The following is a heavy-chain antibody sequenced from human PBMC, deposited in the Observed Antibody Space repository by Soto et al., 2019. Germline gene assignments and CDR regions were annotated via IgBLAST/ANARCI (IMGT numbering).Heavy chain of an antibody. D-gene: IGHD3-10*01. V-gene: IGHV3-30*18. CDR2: ISYDGKSK. CDR1: RFTFSNYG. J-gene: IGHJ6*02. CDR3: AKDGGGMVRGVYHYYAMDV. Sequence: QVQLVESGGGVVQPGRSLRLSCAASRFTFSNYGIHWVRQAPGKGLDWVAVISYDGKSKYYADSVKGRFTISRDDSKNTLYLQMDGLKDDDTAVYYCAKDGGGMVRGVYHYYAMDVWGQGTTVIVSS.